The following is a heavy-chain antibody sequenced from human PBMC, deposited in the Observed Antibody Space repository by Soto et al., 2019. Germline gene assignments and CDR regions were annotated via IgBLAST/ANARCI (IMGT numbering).Heavy chain of an antibody. D-gene: IGHD1-1*01. Sequence: LSLTCTVSGGSISSSSYYWGWIRQPPGKGLEWIGSIYYSGSTYYNPSLKSRVTISVDTSKNHFSLRLTSVTAADTAVYYCARDLWVEPELYYYGMDVWGQGTTVTVSS. CDR2: IYYSGST. CDR3: ARDLWVEPELYYYGMDV. CDR1: GGSISSSSYY. J-gene: IGHJ6*02. V-gene: IGHV4-39*02.